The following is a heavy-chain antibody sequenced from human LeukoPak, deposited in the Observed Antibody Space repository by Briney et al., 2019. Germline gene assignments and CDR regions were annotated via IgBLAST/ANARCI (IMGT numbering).Heavy chain of an antibody. CDR3: ARPTAGANDY. CDR2: INHSGNT. V-gene: IGHV4-34*01. J-gene: IGHJ4*02. CDR1: GGSFSGYY. Sequence: SETLSLTCALSGGSFSGYYWSWIRQPPGKGLEWIGEINHSGNTNYNPSLKSRVPISVDTSKNQFSLKLSSVTAADAAVYYCARPTAGANDYWGEGTLVSVSS. D-gene: IGHD1-26*01.